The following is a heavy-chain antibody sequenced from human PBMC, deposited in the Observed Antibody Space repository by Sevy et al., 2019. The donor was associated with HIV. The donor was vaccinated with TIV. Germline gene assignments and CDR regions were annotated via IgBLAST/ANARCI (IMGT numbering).Heavy chain of an antibody. J-gene: IGHJ4*02. D-gene: IGHD6-19*01. CDR1: GFTFSSYA. CDR3: AREARVPCIAVAGTTPFDY. V-gene: IGHV3-30-3*01. Sequence: GGSLRLSCAASGFTFSSYAMHWVRQAPGKGLEWVAVISYDGSNKYYANYVKGRFTTSRDNSKNTLYLQMNSLRAEDTAVYYCAREARVPCIAVAGTTPFDYWGQGTLVTVSS. CDR2: ISYDGSNK.